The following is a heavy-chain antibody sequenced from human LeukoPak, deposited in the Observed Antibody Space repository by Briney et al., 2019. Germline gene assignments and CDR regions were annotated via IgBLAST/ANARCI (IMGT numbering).Heavy chain of an antibody. V-gene: IGHV4-59*12. CDR2: VYYSGTT. CDR3: ARDVNYYDSSGYPLP. CDR1: GGSISSFY. Sequence: SETLSLTCTVSGGSISSFYWSWIRQPPGKGLEWIGCVYYSGTTNYNPSLKSRVTISGDTSKNQFSLKLSFVTAADTAVYYCARDVNYYDSSGYPLPWGQGTLVTVSS. D-gene: IGHD3-22*01. J-gene: IGHJ5*02.